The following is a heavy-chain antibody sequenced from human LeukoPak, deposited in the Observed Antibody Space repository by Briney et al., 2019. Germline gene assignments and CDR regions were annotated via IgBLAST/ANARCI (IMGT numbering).Heavy chain of an antibody. CDR1: GFTLSDYG. Sequence: GGSLRLSCVVSGFTLSDYGIHWVRQAPGRGLEWVSIISGGGDTTFYADSVKGRFTISRDNSKNTLYLQMNSLRAEDTAVYYCAKPAKTDYADYWGQGTLVTVSS. J-gene: IGHJ4*02. CDR2: ISGGGDTT. CDR3: AKPAKTDYADY. V-gene: IGHV3-23*01. D-gene: IGHD1-14*01.